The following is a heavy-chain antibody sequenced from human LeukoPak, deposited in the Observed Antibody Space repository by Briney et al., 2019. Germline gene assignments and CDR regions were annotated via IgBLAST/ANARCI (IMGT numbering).Heavy chain of an antibody. CDR1: EFTFSSYA. Sequence: PGGSLRLSCAASEFTFSSYAMSWVRQAPGKGLEWVSAISGSGGSTYYADSVKGRFTISRDNSKNTLYLQMNSLRAEDTAVYYCAKDIYYESPGQIYGTGIDYWGQGTLVTVSS. V-gene: IGHV3-23*01. D-gene: IGHD1-26*01. CDR2: ISGSGGST. CDR3: AKDIYYESPGQIYGTGIDY. J-gene: IGHJ4*02.